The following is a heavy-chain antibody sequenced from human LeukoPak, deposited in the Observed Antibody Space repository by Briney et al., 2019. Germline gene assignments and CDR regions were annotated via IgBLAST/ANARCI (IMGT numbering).Heavy chain of an antibody. CDR2: IYTGGTT. J-gene: IGHJ4*02. Sequence: PGGSLRLSCAASGFTVSSSNYMNWVRQAPGKGLEWVSGIYTGGTTYYTDSVKGRFTISRDNLNNTLYLQMHSLRAEDTAVYYCAREISRFGIWGQGTLVTVSS. CDR3: AREISRFGI. V-gene: IGHV3-66*01. CDR1: GFTVSSSNY. D-gene: IGHD3-16*01.